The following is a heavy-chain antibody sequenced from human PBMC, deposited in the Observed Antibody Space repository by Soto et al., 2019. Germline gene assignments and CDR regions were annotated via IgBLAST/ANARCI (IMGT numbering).Heavy chain of an antibody. Sequence: ASVKVSCKASGYTFTGYYMHWVRQAPGQGLEWMGWINPNSGGTNYAQKFQGWVTMTRDTSISTAYMELSRLRSDDTAVYYCARGFHLSGEGELPPLDYWGQGTLVTVSS. J-gene: IGHJ4*02. V-gene: IGHV1-2*04. D-gene: IGHD1-26*01. CDR1: GYTFTGYY. CDR2: INPNSGGT. CDR3: ARGFHLSGEGELPPLDY.